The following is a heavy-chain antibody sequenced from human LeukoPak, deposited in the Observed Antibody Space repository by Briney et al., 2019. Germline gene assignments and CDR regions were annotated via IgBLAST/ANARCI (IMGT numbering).Heavy chain of an antibody. CDR1: GFTFSTSG. CDR3: VKVDT. D-gene: IGHD5-18*01. CDR2: IRNDGNKY. V-gene: IGHV3-30*02. J-gene: IGHJ4*02. Sequence: GGSLRLSCVASGFTFSTSGMHWVRQSPGKGLDWVAFIRNDGNKYNYAEPVKGRFTISRDNSKNTLYLQMDSLSAEDTAVYYCVKVDTWGQGTLVTVSS.